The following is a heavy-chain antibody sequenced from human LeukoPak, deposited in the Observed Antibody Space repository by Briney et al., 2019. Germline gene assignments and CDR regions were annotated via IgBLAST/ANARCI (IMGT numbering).Heavy chain of an antibody. CDR3: ARVSAATIDY. CDR2: IYYSGST. D-gene: IGHD2-15*01. V-gene: IGHV4-59*01. Sequence: SETLSLTCTVSGGSTSSYYWSWIRQPPGKGLEWIGYIYYSGSTNYNPSLKSRVTISVDTSKNQFSLKLSSVTAADTAVYYCARVSAATIDYWGQGTLVTVSS. J-gene: IGHJ4*02. CDR1: GGSTSSYY.